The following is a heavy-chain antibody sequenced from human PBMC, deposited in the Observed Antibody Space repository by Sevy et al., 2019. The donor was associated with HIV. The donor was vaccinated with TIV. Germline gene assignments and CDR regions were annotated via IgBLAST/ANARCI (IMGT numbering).Heavy chain of an antibody. D-gene: IGHD3-22*01. V-gene: IGHV3-30-3*01. CDR2: ISYDGSNK. J-gene: IGHJ4*02. CDR1: GFTFSSYA. CDR3: ARDGVYYDSSGLDY. Sequence: GGSLRLSCAASGFTFSSYAMHWVRQAPGKGLEWVAVISYDGSNKYYADSVKGRFTISRDNSKNMLYLQMNSLRAEDTAVYYCARDGVYYDSSGLDYWGQGTLVTVSS.